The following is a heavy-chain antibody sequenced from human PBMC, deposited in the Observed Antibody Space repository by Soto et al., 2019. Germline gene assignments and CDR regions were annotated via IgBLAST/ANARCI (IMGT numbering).Heavy chain of an antibody. Sequence: QVQLVQSGAEVKKPGASVKVSCKASGYTFTSYAMQWVRQAPGQSLEWMGWINAGNGNTKYSQKFQVRVTITRDTSASTAYMELSSLRSEDTAVYYCARDLGGWTDYWGQGTLVTVSS. CDR3: ARDLGGWTDY. CDR2: INAGNGNT. D-gene: IGHD6-19*01. CDR1: GYTFTSYA. J-gene: IGHJ4*02. V-gene: IGHV1-3*01.